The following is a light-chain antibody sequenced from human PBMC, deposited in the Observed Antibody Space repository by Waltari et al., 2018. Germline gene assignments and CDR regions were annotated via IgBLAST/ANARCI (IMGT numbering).Light chain of an antibody. CDR3: QQYGSSPWT. CDR2: GAS. V-gene: IGKV3-20*01. J-gene: IGKJ1*01. Sequence: EIVLTQSPGTLSLSPGERAHLSCRARQSVSSSYLAWYQQKPGQAPRVLIHGASNRATGIPDRFSGSGSGTDFTLTISRLEPEDFAVYYCQQYGSSPWTFGQGTKVEIK. CDR1: QSVSSSY.